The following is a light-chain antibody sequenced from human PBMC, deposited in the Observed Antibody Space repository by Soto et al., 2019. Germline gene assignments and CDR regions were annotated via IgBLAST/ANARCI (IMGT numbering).Light chain of an antibody. CDR1: QSVSSY. CDR3: QQRSNWPPLLT. Sequence: EIVLTQSPGTRSWSPGARAALSCRASQSVSSYLAWYQQKPGQAPRLLIYDASNRATGIPARFSGSGSGTDFTLTISSLEPEDFAVYYCQQRSNWPPLLTFGGGTKVDIK. V-gene: IGKV3-11*01. J-gene: IGKJ4*01. CDR2: DAS.